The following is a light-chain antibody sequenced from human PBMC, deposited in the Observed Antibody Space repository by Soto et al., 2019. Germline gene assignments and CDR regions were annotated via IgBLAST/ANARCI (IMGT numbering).Light chain of an antibody. CDR1: QSVDRN. V-gene: IGKV3D-15*01. CDR2: GAS. Sequence: EIVMTQSPGTLSVSTEEGATLSCRASQSVDRNLAWYQQKPGQAPRLLIYGASTRPTGIPDRFSGSGSGTEFSLTISSLQSEDFAVYYCQQYGSSPPYTFGQGTKLEIK. J-gene: IGKJ2*01. CDR3: QQYGSSPPYT.